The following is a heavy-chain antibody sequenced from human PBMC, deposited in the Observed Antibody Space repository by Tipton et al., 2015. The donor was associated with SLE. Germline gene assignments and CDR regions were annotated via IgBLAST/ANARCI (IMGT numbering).Heavy chain of an antibody. CDR1: GYTFSDYY. Sequence: QLVQSGAEVKKPGASMKVSCKTSGYTFSDYYIHWMRQAPGQGLEWIGIIITSEGRTNYAQKFWGRVSMTRDMSTSTVYMELDSPTSGDTAVYYCVRELVGGHFDYWGQGTLVTVSS. CDR3: VRELVGGHFDY. CDR2: IITSEGRT. J-gene: IGHJ4*02. V-gene: IGHV1-46*01. D-gene: IGHD3-16*01.